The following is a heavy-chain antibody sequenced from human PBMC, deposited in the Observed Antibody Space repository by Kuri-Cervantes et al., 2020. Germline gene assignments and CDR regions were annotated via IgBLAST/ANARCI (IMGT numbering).Heavy chain of an antibody. CDR2: IYHSGST. CDR3: ARRFTGDRYFDL. Sequence: ESLKISCTVSGYSISSGYYWGWIRQPPGKGLEWIGSIYHSGSTYYNPSLKSRVSMSVDTSKNQFSLKLSSVTAVDTAVYYCARRFTGDRYFDLWGRGTLVTVSS. D-gene: IGHD7-27*01. CDR1: GYSISSGYY. V-gene: IGHV4-38-2*02. J-gene: IGHJ2*01.